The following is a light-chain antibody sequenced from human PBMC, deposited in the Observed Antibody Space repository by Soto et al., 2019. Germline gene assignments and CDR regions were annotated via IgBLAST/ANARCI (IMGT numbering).Light chain of an antibody. CDR1: SSNIGNNY. CDR3: ATWDSSLGGWV. V-gene: IGLV1-51*01. J-gene: IGLJ3*02. Sequence: QSVLTQPPSVSAAPGQTVTISCSGSSSNIGNNYVSWYQQFPGTAPKLLIYDSNKRPSGIPDRFSGSKSGTSATLGITGLQTGDEADYYCATWDSSLGGWVFGGGTKLTVL. CDR2: DSN.